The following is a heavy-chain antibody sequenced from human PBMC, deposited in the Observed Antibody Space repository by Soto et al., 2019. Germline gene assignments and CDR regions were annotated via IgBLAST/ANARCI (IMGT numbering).Heavy chain of an antibody. CDR3: AKSITIFGVVIGPPYYYYGMDV. D-gene: IGHD3-3*01. CDR2: ISYDGSNK. CDR1: GFTFSSYA. V-gene: IGHV3-30-3*02. Sequence: QVQLVESGGGVVQPGRSLRLSCAASGFTFSSYAMHWVRQAPGKGLEWVAVISYDGSNKYYADSVKGRFTISRDNSKNTLELQINSLRAEDTAVYYCAKSITIFGVVIGPPYYYYGMDVWGQGTTVTVSS. J-gene: IGHJ6*02.